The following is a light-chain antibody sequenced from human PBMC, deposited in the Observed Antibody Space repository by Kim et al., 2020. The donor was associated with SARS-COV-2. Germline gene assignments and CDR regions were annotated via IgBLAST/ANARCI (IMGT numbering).Light chain of an antibody. CDR3: QQYNSYSYT. CDR2: KAS. J-gene: IGKJ2*01. CDR1: QSISSR. V-gene: IGKV1-5*03. Sequence: DIQMTQSPSTLSASVGDRVTITCRASQSISSRLAWYQQKPGKAPKLLIYKASSLESGVPSRLSGSGSGTEFTLTISSLQPDDFATYYCQQYNSYSYTFGQGTKLEI.